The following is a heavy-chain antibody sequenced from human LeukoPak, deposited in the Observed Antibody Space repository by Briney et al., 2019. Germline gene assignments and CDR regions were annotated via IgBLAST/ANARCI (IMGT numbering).Heavy chain of an antibody. CDR1: GFTFSSYA. D-gene: IGHD3-22*01. J-gene: IGHJ4*02. Sequence: GGSLRLSCAASGFTFSSYAMSWVRQAPGKGLEWVSAISGSGGSTYYADPVKGRFTISRDNSKNTLYLQMNSLRAEDTAVYYCAKEVLRYYYDSSGYYSGYWGQGTLVTVSS. V-gene: IGHV3-23*01. CDR2: ISGSGGST. CDR3: AKEVLRYYYDSSGYYSGY.